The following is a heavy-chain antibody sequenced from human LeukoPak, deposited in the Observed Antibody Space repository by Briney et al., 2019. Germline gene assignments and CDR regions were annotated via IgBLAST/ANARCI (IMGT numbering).Heavy chain of an antibody. CDR1: GFTFSSYS. CDR3: ARDLSTDYYDSSGYYPVGAFDI. Sequence: GGSLRLSCAASGFTFSSYSMNWVRQAPGKGLEWVSSISSSSYIYYADSVKGRFTISRDNAKNSLYLQMNSLRAEDTAVYYCARDLSTDYYDSSGYYPVGAFDIWGQGTMVTVSS. J-gene: IGHJ3*02. CDR2: ISSSSYI. V-gene: IGHV3-21*01. D-gene: IGHD3-22*01.